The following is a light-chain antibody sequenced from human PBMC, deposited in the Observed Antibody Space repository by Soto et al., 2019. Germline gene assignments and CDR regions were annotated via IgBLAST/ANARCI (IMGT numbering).Light chain of an antibody. CDR3: QQYGSSPIT. J-gene: IGKJ5*01. CDR1: QSVSGNY. V-gene: IGKV3-20*01. Sequence: ESVMTQSPGTLSLSRGERATLSCRVSQSVSGNYLAWYQQKPGQAPRLLSYGAASRATGIPDRVSGSGSGTDFTLTISRLEPEDFAVYYCQQYGSSPITFGQGTRLEIK. CDR2: GAA.